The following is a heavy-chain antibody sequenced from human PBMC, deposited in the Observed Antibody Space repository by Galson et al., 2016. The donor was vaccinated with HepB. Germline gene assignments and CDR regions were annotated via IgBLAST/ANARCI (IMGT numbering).Heavy chain of an antibody. J-gene: IGHJ6*02. CDR3: ARDGLKTYGSGNHYRYYGMDV. Sequence: SVKVSCKASGYTFTSHGISWVRQAPGEGLEWMGWISGYDGNTNFAQRLQGRVTMTTDTSTTTAYMELRSLRSDDTAVYYCARDGLKTYGSGNHYRYYGMDVWGQGTTVTVSS. V-gene: IGHV1-18*01. CDR1: GYTFTSHG. D-gene: IGHD3-10*01. CDR2: ISGYDGNT.